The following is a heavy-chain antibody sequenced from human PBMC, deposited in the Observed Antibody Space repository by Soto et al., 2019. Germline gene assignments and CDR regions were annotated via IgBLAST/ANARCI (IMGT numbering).Heavy chain of an antibody. CDR3: ARETALVTRFFDS. D-gene: IGHD2-21*02. J-gene: IGHJ4*02. V-gene: IGHV4-31*11. CDR2: IHYTGST. Sequence: QVQLQESGPGLVKPSQTLSLTCAVSGGSISTGGYYWTWIRQPPTKGLEWIGYIHYTGSTYYSPSLKSRLTILVDTSNNQFSLKLSSVTAADTAVYYCARETALVTRFFDSWGQGALVTVSS. CDR1: GGSISTGGYY.